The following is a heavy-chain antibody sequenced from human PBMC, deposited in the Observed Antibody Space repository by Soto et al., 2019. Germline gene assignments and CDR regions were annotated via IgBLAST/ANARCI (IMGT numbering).Heavy chain of an antibody. Sequence: SETLSLTCTVSGSSINSSGYYWGWIRQPPGKGLEWIGSMFYGVSTHYNPSLKSRVTVSVDTSKNQFSLNLRYVTAADTAVYYCARLPAPHLVEYWGQGTLVNVST. V-gene: IGHV4-39*01. CDR3: ARLPAPHLVEY. J-gene: IGHJ4*02. CDR2: MFYGVST. CDR1: GSSINSSGYY. D-gene: IGHD3-16*01.